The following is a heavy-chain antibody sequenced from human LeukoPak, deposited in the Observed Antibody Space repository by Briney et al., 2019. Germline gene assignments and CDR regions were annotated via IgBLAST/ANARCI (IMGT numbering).Heavy chain of an antibody. Sequence: PGGSLRLSCAASGFTFSKAWMSWVRQATGKGLEWLGRIKSNADGGTTDYAAPMQGRITISRDDSQNTLYLQLDSLKAEDTAVYYCSTYRWQYYGSGYDYWGQGTLVAVFS. J-gene: IGHJ4*02. CDR2: IKSNADGGTT. CDR3: STYRWQYYGSGYDY. D-gene: IGHD3-22*01. V-gene: IGHV3-15*01. CDR1: GFTFSKAW.